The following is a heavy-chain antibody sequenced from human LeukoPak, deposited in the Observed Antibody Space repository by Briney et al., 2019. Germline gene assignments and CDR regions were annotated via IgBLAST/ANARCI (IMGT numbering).Heavy chain of an antibody. CDR1: GFTVNSNF. CDR3: AKDRGSGWYSAFDI. V-gene: IGHV3-43*02. CDR2: ISGDGGST. Sequence: AGGSLRLSCAASGFTVNSNFMSWFRQAPGKGLEWVSLISGDGGSTYYADSVKGRFTISRDNSKNSLYLQMNSLRTEDTALYYCAKDRGSGWYSAFDIWGQGTMVTVSS. J-gene: IGHJ3*02. D-gene: IGHD6-19*01.